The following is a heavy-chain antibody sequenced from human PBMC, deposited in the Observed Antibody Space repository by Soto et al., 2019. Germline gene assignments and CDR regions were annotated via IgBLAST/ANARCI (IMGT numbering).Heavy chain of an antibody. CDR1: GFNFRSYS. J-gene: IGHJ3*02. V-gene: IGHV3-21*01. Sequence: GGSLRLSCAASGFNFRSYSMNWVRQAPGKGLEWVSSISSSSSYIYYADSVKGRFTIYRDNAKNSLYLQMNSLRAEDTAVYYCARDAITMVRGVTFLRYAFDIWGQGTMVTVSS. CDR2: ISSSSSYI. CDR3: ARDAITMVRGVTFLRYAFDI. D-gene: IGHD3-10*01.